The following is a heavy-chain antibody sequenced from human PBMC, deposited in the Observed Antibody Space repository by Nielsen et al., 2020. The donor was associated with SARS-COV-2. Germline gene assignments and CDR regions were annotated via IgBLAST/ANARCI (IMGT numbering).Heavy chain of an antibody. CDR3: ATVTLSPSRGSIDY. Sequence: SETLSLTCAVSGGSINTNIYYWGWIRQSPGKGLEWIGHVSFTGSAYYNPSLRSRLTISIDTSNNLFSLELSSVTAADTAVYYCATVTLSPSRGSIDYWGRGSLVTVSS. J-gene: IGHJ4*02. D-gene: IGHD2/OR15-2a*01. V-gene: IGHV4-39*07. CDR1: GGSINTNIYY. CDR2: VSFTGSA.